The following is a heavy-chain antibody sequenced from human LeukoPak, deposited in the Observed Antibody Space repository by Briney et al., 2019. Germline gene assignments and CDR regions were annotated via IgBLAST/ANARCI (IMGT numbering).Heavy chain of an antibody. CDR2: FDPEDGET. CDR3: ATGPFIVVVPAAPSDLYFDY. Sequence: ASVKVSCKVSGYTLTGISMHWVRQAPGKGLEWMGGFDPEDGETIYAQKFQGRVTMTEDTSTDTACMELSSLRSEDTAVYYCATGPFIVVVPAAPSDLYFDYWGQGTLVTVSS. D-gene: IGHD2-2*01. CDR1: GYTLTGIS. V-gene: IGHV1-24*01. J-gene: IGHJ4*02.